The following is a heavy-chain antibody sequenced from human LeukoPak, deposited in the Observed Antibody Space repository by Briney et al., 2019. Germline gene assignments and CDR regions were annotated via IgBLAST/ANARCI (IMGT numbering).Heavy chain of an antibody. CDR3: ARRDTVTVAEAFDY. V-gene: IGHV4-39*01. D-gene: IGHD3-22*01. CDR2: IYYSGST. CDR1: GGSISGSTYY. J-gene: IGHJ4*02. Sequence: SETLSLTCTVSGGSISGSTYYWGWVRQPPGKGLEWIGSIYYSGSTNYNPSLKSRVTISVDTSKNQFSLRLSSVTAADTAVYYCARRDTVTVAEAFDYWGQGTLVTVSS.